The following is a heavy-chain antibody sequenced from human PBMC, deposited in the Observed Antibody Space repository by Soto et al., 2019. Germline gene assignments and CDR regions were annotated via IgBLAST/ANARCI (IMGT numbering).Heavy chain of an antibody. V-gene: IGHV4-59*01. CDR2: IYYSGST. CDR1: GGSISPYY. Sequence: SETQSLTCTVSGGSISPYYWSWIRQPPGRGLEWIGYIYYSGSTNYNPSLKSRVTISVDTSKNQFSLKLSSVTAADTAVYYCARDIGGYYDSSSYANWGQGTLVTVSS. CDR3: ARDIGGYYDSSSYAN. J-gene: IGHJ4*02. D-gene: IGHD3-22*01.